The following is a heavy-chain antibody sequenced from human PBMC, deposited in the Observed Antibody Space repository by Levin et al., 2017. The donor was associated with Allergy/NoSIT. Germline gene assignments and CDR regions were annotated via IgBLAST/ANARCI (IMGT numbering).Heavy chain of an antibody. J-gene: IGHJ4*02. CDR1: GFTFSSYD. CDR2: IGTAGDT. CDR3: AGWDTAMVGCDY. V-gene: IGHV3-13*04. D-gene: IGHD5-18*01. Sequence: GGSLRLSCAASGFTFSSYDMHWVRQATGKGLEWVSAIGTAGDTYYPGSVKGRFTISRENAKNSSYLQMNSLRAGDTAVYYCAGWDTAMVGCDYWGQGTLVTVSS.